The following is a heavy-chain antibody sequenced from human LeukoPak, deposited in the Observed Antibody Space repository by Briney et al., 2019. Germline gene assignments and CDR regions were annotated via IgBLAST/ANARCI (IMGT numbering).Heavy chain of an antibody. Sequence: SETLSLTCTVSGDSITNSYWSWIRQPPGKGLEWIGFISYSGFTNYHLSLNSRVTMSMDTSTNQFSLRLRSVTPADTAVYYCARDNGDYSDYWGQGTLITVSS. D-gene: IGHD4-17*01. CDR1: GDSITNSY. CDR2: ISYSGFT. J-gene: IGHJ4*02. CDR3: ARDNGDYSDY. V-gene: IGHV4-59*01.